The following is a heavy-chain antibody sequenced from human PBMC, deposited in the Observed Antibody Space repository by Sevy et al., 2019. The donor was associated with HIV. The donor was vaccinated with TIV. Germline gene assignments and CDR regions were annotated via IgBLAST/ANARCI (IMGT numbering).Heavy chain of an antibody. J-gene: IGHJ4*02. Sequence: GGSLRLSCAASGFTFSSYAMSWVRQAPWKGLEWVSAISGSGYLTYYTDSVKGRFTISRDNSKNTLYLQMNSLRAEDTAVYYCAKEGGGYYYDSSGLFDYWGQGTLVTVSS. V-gene: IGHV3-23*01. CDR3: AKEGGGYYYDSSGLFDY. CDR1: GFTFSSYA. D-gene: IGHD3-22*01. CDR2: ISGSGYLT.